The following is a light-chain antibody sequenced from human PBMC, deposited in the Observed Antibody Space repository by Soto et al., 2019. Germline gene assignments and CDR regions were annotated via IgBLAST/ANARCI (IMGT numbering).Light chain of an antibody. Sequence: EIVLTQSPGTLSLSPGERATLSCRASQSVSSSYLAWYQQKPGQTPSLLIYGASTRATGIPDRFSGNGSGTDFTLTISRLEPEDFAVYYCHQYGSSPPRYTFGQGTKLEIK. J-gene: IGKJ2*01. V-gene: IGKV3-20*01. CDR2: GAS. CDR3: HQYGSSPPRYT. CDR1: QSVSSSY.